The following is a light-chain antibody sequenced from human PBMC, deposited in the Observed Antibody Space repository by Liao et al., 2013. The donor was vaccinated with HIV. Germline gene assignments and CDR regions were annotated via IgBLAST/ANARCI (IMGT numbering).Light chain of an antibody. V-gene: IGLV3-21*01. CDR2: YDN. CDR1: DIASKN. Sequence: YVLTQPPSLSVAPGETARITCGGNDIASKNVHWYHQKPGQAPLLVIFYDNDRPSGIPERFSGSKSGNTATLTISETQAMDEADYYCQAWDRGTTMFGGGTQLTVL. CDR3: QAWDRGTTM. J-gene: IGLJ3*02.